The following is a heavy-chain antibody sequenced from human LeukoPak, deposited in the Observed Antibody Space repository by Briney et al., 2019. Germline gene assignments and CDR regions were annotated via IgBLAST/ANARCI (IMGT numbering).Heavy chain of an antibody. CDR2: ISFDGSNK. D-gene: IGHD3-3*01. Sequence: PGGSLRLSCAASGFTFSSYAMHWVRQAPGKGLEWVAVISFDGSNKYYADSVKGRFTISRDNSKNTLYLQMNSLGAEDTAVYYCARAPGRFLEWLLLDYWGQGTLVTVSS. J-gene: IGHJ4*02. CDR3: ARAPGRFLEWLLLDY. V-gene: IGHV3-30-3*01. CDR1: GFTFSSYA.